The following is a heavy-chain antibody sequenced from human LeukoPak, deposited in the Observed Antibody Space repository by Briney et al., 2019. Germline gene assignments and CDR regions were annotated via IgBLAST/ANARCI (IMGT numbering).Heavy chain of an antibody. V-gene: IGHV3-21*01. CDR1: GFTFSTYS. Sequence: GGSLRLSCAASGFTFSTYSINWVRQAPGKGLEWVSSISTSSSYIYYADSVKGRFTISRDNAKNTLYLQMNSLGVEDTAVYYCARDLHWGASDYWGQGTLVTVSS. J-gene: IGHJ4*02. CDR3: ARDLHWGASDY. D-gene: IGHD1-26*01. CDR2: ISTSSSYI.